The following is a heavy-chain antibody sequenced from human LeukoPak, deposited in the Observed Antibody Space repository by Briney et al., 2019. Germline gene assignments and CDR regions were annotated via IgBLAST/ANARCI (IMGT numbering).Heavy chain of an antibody. CDR3: ARATERGHDAFDI. CDR1: GGTISSYY. V-gene: IGHV4-4*07. Sequence: PSETLSLTCTVSGGTISSYYWSWLRQPAGKGLEGIGRIYTSGSTNYNPSLTSRVTMSVDTSKNQFSLKLSSVTAADTAVYYCARATERGHDAFDIWGQGTMVTVSS. J-gene: IGHJ3*02. CDR2: IYTSGST.